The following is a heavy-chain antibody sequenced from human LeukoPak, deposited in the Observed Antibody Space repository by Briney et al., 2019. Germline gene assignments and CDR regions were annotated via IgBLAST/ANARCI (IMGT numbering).Heavy chain of an antibody. CDR1: GGSFSGYY. Sequence: SETLSLTCAVYGGSFSGYYWSWIRQPPGKGLEWIGEINHSGSTNYNPSLKSRVTISVDTSKNQFSLKLSSVTAADTAVYYCARARYYTSRGFDPWGQGTLVTVSS. V-gene: IGHV4-34*01. D-gene: IGHD2-2*02. CDR3: ARARYYTSRGFDP. J-gene: IGHJ5*02. CDR2: INHSGST.